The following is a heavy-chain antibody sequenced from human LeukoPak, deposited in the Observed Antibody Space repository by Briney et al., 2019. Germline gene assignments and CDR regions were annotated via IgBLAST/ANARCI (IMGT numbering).Heavy chain of an antibody. Sequence: GESLKISCKGSEYTFSNYWIGWVRQMPGKGLEWMGIIYPSDSDTRYSPSFQGQVTFSADKSINTAYLQWGSLKASDSAMYYCARRGTVAEKYYFDIWGQGSLVTVSS. V-gene: IGHV5-51*01. J-gene: IGHJ4*02. CDR2: IYPSDSDT. CDR3: ARRGTVAEKYYFDI. CDR1: EYTFSNYW. D-gene: IGHD6-19*01.